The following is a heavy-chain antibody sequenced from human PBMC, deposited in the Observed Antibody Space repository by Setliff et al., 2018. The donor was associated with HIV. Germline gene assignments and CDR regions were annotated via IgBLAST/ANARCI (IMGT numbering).Heavy chain of an antibody. D-gene: IGHD2-15*01. Sequence: PGGSLRLSCTASGFMFGDYLMSWVRQAPGKGLEWLGFIRSKDYGGAPAYAASVEDRLSISRDDSKGIAYLQMDSLKTEDTAVYYCARGPHKYCSVTNCMYDLWGQGTLVTVSS. CDR2: IRSKDYGGAP. CDR3: ARGPHKYCSVTNCMYDL. CDR1: GFMFGDYL. V-gene: IGHV3-49*04. J-gene: IGHJ4*02.